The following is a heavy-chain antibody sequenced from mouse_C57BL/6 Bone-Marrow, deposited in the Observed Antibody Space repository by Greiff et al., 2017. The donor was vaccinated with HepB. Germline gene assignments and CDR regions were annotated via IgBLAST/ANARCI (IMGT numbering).Heavy chain of an antibody. CDR2: IYPGSGST. CDR1: GYTFTSYW. V-gene: IGHV1-55*01. Sequence: QVQLKQPGAELVKPGASVKMSCKASGYTFTSYWITWVKQRPGQGLEWIGDIYPGSGSTNYNEKFKSKATLTVDTSSSTAYMQLSSLTSEDSAVYYCASYGSSSAWFAYWGQGTLVTVSA. CDR3: ASYGSSSAWFAY. J-gene: IGHJ3*01. D-gene: IGHD1-1*01.